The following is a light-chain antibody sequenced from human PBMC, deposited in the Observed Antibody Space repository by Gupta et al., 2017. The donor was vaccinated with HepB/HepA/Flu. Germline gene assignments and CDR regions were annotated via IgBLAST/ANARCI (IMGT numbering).Light chain of an antibody. CDR1: QSPVDSHGYNF. V-gene: IGKV2-28*01. Sequence: EIVVTQTQLSLSVTPGEPASIFCRSSQSPVDSHGYNFLDWYVQKPGQSPQLLIYLGSYRASGVPDRFSGSGSGTVFTLKISRVEADDVGVYYCRQALHTPWTFGQGTKVEIK. CDR2: LGS. J-gene: IGKJ1*01. CDR3: RQALHTPWT.